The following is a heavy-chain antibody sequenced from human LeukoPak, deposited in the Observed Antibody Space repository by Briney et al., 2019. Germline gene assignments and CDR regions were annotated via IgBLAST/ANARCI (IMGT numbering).Heavy chain of an antibody. CDR2: IYYDAGA. CDR1: GASVSATNYY. D-gene: IGHD5-18*01. Sequence: SETLSLTCTVSGASVSATNYYWSWLRQHPGKGPEWIAYIYYDAGAYYNPSLESRVTISLDSSANQFSLGLSSVTAADTAVYYCAREPLDSYGLKSWFDPWGQGTLVTVSS. V-gene: IGHV4-31*03. J-gene: IGHJ5*02. CDR3: AREPLDSYGLKSWFDP.